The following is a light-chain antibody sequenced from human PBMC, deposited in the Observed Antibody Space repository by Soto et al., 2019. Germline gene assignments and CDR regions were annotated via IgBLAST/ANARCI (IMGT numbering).Light chain of an antibody. CDR1: QDISNY. J-gene: IGKJ4*01. V-gene: IGKV1-33*01. CDR3: QQYDNLPRS. Sequence: DIQMTQSPSSLSASVGDRVTITCQASQDISNYLNWYQQKPGKAPKLLIYDASNLETGVPSRFSGSGSGTDFTFDISSLQPEDIATYYCQQYDNLPRSVGGGTKVDIK. CDR2: DAS.